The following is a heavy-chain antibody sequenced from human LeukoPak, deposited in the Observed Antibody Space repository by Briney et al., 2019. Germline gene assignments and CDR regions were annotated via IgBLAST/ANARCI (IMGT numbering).Heavy chain of an antibody. D-gene: IGHD4-17*01. CDR2: LKQDGGEK. V-gene: IGHV3-7*01. CDR1: GFIFRSYW. Sequence: PGGSLRLSCAASGFIFRSYWMNWVRQAPGKGLEWVANLKQDGGEKYYVDSVKGRFTISRDNAKNSLYLQMNSLRAEDTAVYYCARGGDYSDYWGQGTLVTVSS. CDR3: ARGGDYSDY. J-gene: IGHJ4*02.